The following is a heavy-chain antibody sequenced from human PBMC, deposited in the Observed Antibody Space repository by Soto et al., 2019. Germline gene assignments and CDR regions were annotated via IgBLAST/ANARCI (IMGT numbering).Heavy chain of an antibody. CDR3: VKERYAQLWLEDYGMDV. CDR2: ISYDGTDK. V-gene: IGHV3-30*18. Sequence: QVQLVESGGGVVQPGRSLRLSCAASGFTFSSYGIHWVRQAPGMGLEWVALISYDGTDKYYADSVKGRFTISRDNSKNTLYLQMSSLGPEDTAVYYCVKERYAQLWLEDYGMDVWGQGTTVTV. J-gene: IGHJ6*02. D-gene: IGHD5-18*01. CDR1: GFTFSSYG.